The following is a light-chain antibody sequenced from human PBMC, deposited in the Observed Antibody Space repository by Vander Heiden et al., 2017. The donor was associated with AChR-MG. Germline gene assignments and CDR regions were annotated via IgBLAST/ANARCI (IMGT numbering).Light chain of an antibody. CDR3: SSYTTRSTWV. V-gene: IGLV2-14*03. J-gene: IGLJ3*02. CDR2: GAS. Sequence: QSPLPQPAFVSGSPGQALTLSCPGTSGHIGAYNNVYWHQQHPGKAPKLLINGASNRPSGVSSRFSGSKSGNTASRTISGLRAEDEADYYCSSYTTRSTWVFGGGTKLTVL. CDR1: SGHIGAYNN.